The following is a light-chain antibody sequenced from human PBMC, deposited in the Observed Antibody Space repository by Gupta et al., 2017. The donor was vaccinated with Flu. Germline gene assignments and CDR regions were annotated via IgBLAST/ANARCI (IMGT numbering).Light chain of an antibody. J-gene: IGLJ3*02. Sequence: TSNGVGSYSLVPWYQWHPGKVPKLIIYDVTKRPSGVSDRFSGSKSGNTASLTISRLQAEDEADYYCCSYAGRNVGVFGGGTKVTVL. CDR1: SNGVGSYSL. CDR3: CSYAGRNVGV. CDR2: DVT. V-gene: IGLV2-23*02.